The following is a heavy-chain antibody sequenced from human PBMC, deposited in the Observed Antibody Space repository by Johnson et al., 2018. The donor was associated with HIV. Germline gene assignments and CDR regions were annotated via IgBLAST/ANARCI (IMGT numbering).Heavy chain of an antibody. V-gene: IGHV3-23*04. CDR2: ISGSGGST. D-gene: IGHD1-26*01. CDR1: GFTFSDYY. Sequence: VQLVESGGGLVQPGGSLRLSCAASGFTFSDYYMSWIRQAPGKGLEWVSAISGSGGSTYYADSVKGRFTISRDNSKNTLYLQMNSLRAEDTAVYYCARDSKWEKAFDIWGQGTMITVSS. CDR3: ARDSKWEKAFDI. J-gene: IGHJ3*02.